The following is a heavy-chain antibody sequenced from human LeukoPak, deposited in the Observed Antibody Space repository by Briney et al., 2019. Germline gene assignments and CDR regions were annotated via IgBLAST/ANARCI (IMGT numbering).Heavy chain of an antibody. Sequence: ASVKVSCKASGGTFSSYASSWVREAPGQGLEWMGGIIPIFGTAIYAQKFQGRVTMTEDTSTDTAYMELSSLRSEDTAVYYCATRGDYGDYESGNWFDPWGQGTLVTVSS. J-gene: IGHJ5*02. CDR1: GGTFSSYA. V-gene: IGHV1-69*06. CDR3: ATRGDYGDYESGNWFDP. D-gene: IGHD4-17*01. CDR2: IIPIFGTA.